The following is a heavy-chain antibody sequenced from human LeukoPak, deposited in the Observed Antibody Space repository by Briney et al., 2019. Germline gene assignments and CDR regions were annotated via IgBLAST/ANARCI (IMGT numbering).Heavy chain of an antibody. CDR1: GFTFSSSAM. D-gene: IGHD6-6*01. CDR3: ARGFIAARPY. CDR2: IYYSGST. Sequence: GSLRLSCAASGFTFSSSAMSWVRQAPGKGLEWIGSIYYSGSTYYNPSLKSRVTISVDTSKNQFSLKLSSVTAADTAVYYCARGFIAARPYWGQGTLVTVSS. J-gene: IGHJ4*02. V-gene: IGHV4-38-2*01.